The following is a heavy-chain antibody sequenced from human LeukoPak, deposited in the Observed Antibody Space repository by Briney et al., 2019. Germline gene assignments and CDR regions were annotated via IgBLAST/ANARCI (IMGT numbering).Heavy chain of an antibody. J-gene: IGHJ4*02. D-gene: IGHD3-22*01. V-gene: IGHV4-39*01. CDR3: ARLSPFGYYDSSGYPFDY. Sequence: SETLSLTCTVSDDAIRTNTYYRGWIRQPPGKGLEWIGSIYYSGSTYYNVYLKSRVTISLDTSKKQFSLKLRSVTAADTAVYYCARLSPFGYYDSSGYPFDYWGQGTLVIVST. CDR2: IYYSGST. CDR1: DDAIRTNTYY.